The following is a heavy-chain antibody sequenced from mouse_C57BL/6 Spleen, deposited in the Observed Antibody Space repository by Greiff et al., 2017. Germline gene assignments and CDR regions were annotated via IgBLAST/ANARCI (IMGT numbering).Heavy chain of an antibody. CDR2: IDPSDSET. CDR3: ARRGYYYGSSPYFDV. CDR1: GYTFTSYW. Sequence: QVQLQQPGAELVRPGSSVKLSCKASGYTFTSYWMHWVKQRPIQGLEWIGNIDPSDSETNYNQKFKDKATLTVDKSSSTAYMQLSSLTSEDSAVYYCARRGYYYGSSPYFDVWGTGTTVTVSS. V-gene: IGHV1-52*01. J-gene: IGHJ1*03. D-gene: IGHD1-1*01.